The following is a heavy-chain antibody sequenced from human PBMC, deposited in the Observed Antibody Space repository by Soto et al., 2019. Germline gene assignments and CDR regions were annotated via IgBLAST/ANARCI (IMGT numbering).Heavy chain of an antibody. CDR2: ISPDGSDV. J-gene: IGHJ4*02. V-gene: IGHV3-74*01. CDR3: ACWGHIVPVAPSDFGR. D-gene: IGHD2-8*02. Sequence: PGGSLRLSCAASGFPFTNYWMNWVRQTPGKGLMWVSRISPDGSDVGYADSVEGRFTVSRDNAKNTLYLQMHSQRAEDTAMYYCACWGHIVPVAPSDFGRWGQETLVTVSS. CDR1: GFPFTNYW.